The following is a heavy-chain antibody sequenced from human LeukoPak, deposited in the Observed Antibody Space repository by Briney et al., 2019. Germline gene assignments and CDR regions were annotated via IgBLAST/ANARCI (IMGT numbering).Heavy chain of an antibody. CDR1: GGSISSGGYY. J-gene: IGHJ3*02. V-gene: IGHV4-31*03. D-gene: IGHD3-16*01. Sequence: SETLSLTCTVSGGSISSGGYYWSWIRQHPGKGLEWIGYIYYSGSTYYNPSLKSRVTISLDTSTNQFSLRLTSVTAADTAVYYRARPLDTSLANPFDIWGHGTMVTVSS. CDR3: ARPLDTSLANPFDI. CDR2: IYYSGST.